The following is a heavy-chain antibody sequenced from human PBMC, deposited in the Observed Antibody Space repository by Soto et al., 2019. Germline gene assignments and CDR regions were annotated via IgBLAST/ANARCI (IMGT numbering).Heavy chain of an antibody. Sequence: QVQLVQSGAEVKKPGSSVKVSCKASGGTFSSYAISWVRQAPGQGLEWMGGLIPISDTTNYAQKFQGRVTITADVSTSPAYMELSSLRSADTAVYYCAKSQGSRISFELYYYYYYGMDVWGQGTTVTVSS. J-gene: IGHJ6*02. CDR1: GGTFSSYA. CDR2: LIPISDTT. CDR3: AKSQGSRISFELYYYYYYGMDV. V-gene: IGHV1-69*01. D-gene: IGHD2-2*01.